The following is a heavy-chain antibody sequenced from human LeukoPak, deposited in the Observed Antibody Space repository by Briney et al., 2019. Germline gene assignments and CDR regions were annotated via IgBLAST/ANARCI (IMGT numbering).Heavy chain of an antibody. CDR2: INHSGST. V-gene: IGHV4-34*01. D-gene: IGHD4-23*01. Sequence: SETLSLTCAVYGGSFSGYYWSWIRQPPGKGLEWIGEINHSGSTNYNPSLKSRVTISVDTSKNQVSLKLSSVTAADTAVYYCARLRGGGQDFDYWGQGTLVTVSS. CDR3: ARLRGGGQDFDY. CDR1: GGSFSGYY. J-gene: IGHJ4*02.